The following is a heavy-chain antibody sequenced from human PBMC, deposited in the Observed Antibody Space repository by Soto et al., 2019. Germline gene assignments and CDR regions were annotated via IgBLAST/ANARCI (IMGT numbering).Heavy chain of an antibody. V-gene: IGHV4-59*08. CDR3: ARRYGGTLYY. J-gene: IGHJ4*02. Sequence: QVQLQESGPGLVKPSETLSLTCSVTGGSISRYYWSWVRQPPGKGLEWIGYIYYSGSTNYNPSLKSRVTISVNTSKNQFSLKLSSVTAADTAVYYCARRYGGTLYYWGQGTLVSVSS. CDR2: IYYSGST. CDR1: GGSISRYY. D-gene: IGHD4-17*01.